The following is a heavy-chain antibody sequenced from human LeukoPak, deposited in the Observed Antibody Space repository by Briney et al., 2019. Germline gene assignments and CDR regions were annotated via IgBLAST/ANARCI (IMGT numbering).Heavy chain of an antibody. J-gene: IGHJ4*02. CDR3: ARVSGANWRKATFDY. V-gene: IGHV1-8*01. D-gene: IGHD1-26*01. CDR1: GYTFTSYD. CDR2: MNPNSGNT. Sequence: ASVKVSCKASGYTFTSYDINWVRQATGQGLEWMGWMNPNSGNTGYAQKFQGRVTITRNTSISTAYMELSSLRSEDTAVYYCARVSGANWRKATFDYWGQGTLVTVSS.